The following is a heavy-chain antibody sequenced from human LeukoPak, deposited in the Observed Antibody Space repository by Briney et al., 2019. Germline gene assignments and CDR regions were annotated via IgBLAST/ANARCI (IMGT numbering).Heavy chain of an antibody. CDR3: AKDYVGGYYYYMDV. CDR1: GFTFSSYG. CDR2: IRYDGSNK. Sequence: GGSLRLSCAASGFTFSSYGMHWVRQAPGKGLEWVTFIRYDGSNKYYVGSVKGRFTISRDNSKNTLYLQMNSLRAEDTAVYYCAKDYVGGYYYYMDVWGKGTTVTVSS. V-gene: IGHV3-30*02. J-gene: IGHJ6*03. D-gene: IGHD3-16*01.